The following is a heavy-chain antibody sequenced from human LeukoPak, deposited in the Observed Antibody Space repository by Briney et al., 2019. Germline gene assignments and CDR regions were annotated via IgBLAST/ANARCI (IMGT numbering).Heavy chain of an antibody. CDR1: GFTFSSYA. D-gene: IGHD3-22*01. CDR3: AKTLTVIVVATDAFDI. Sequence: GGSLRLSCAASGFTFSSYAMNWVRQAPGKGLEWVASISGSDGSTRYADPVKGRITLSRDNSKNTMYLQMHSLRAADTAVYYCAKTLTVIVVATDAFDIWGQGTMVTVSS. V-gene: IGHV3-23*01. J-gene: IGHJ3*02. CDR2: ISGSDGST.